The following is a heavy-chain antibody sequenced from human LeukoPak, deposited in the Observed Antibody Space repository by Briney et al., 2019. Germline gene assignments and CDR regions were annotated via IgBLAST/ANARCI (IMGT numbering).Heavy chain of an antibody. CDR1: GFSFSTFG. J-gene: IGHJ4*02. Sequence: PGGSLRLSCAASGFSFSTFGMHWVRQTPGKGLEWVSHISKDESNKYYADSVEGRFTISRDTSKNTLFLQMNSLRVEDTAVYYCAKDNPVLEYWGQGTLVTVSS. CDR3: AKDNPVLEY. V-gene: IGHV3-30*18. CDR2: ISKDESNK.